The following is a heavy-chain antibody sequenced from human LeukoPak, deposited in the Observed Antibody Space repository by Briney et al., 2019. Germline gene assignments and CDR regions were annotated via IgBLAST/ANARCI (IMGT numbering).Heavy chain of an antibody. CDR2: ISWNSGSI. CDR1: GFTFDDYA. V-gene: IGHV3-9*01. CDR3: AKGGSSYYYGMDV. D-gene: IGHD3-10*01. Sequence: GGSLRLSCAACGFTFDDYAMHWVRQAPGKGMEWVSGISWNSGSIGYADSVKGRFTISRDNAKNSLYLQMNSLRAEDTALYYCAKGGSSYYYGMDVWGQGTTVTVSS. J-gene: IGHJ6*02.